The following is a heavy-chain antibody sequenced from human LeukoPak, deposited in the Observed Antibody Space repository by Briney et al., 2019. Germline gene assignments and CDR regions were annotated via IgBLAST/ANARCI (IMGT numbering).Heavy chain of an antibody. D-gene: IGHD3-16*01. J-gene: IGHJ4*02. CDR1: RFTVIRNY. CDR2: IYIDGST. Sequence: GGSLRLSCAASRFTVIRNYMSWVRPAPGKGLDWVSLIYIDGSTYYADSVKGRFTISRDTSKNTLYLQMNNLRAEDTAVYYCARDLTYYDYVWDYWGQGTLVTVS. CDR3: ARDLTYYDYVWDY. V-gene: IGHV3-66*01.